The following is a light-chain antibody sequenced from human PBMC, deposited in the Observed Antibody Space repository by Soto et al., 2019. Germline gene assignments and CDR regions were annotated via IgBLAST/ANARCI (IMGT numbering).Light chain of an antibody. J-gene: IGKJ1*01. V-gene: IGKV3-15*01. CDR2: GAT. CDR3: QQRSPPWT. CDR1: QSVSGN. Sequence: EIVMTQSPATLSVSPGERVTLSCTARQSVSGNLAWYQQKPGQPPRLLIFGATTRAPDVHARFSGSGSATEFTLTISSLEPEDFAVYYCQQRSPPWTFGQGTKVDI.